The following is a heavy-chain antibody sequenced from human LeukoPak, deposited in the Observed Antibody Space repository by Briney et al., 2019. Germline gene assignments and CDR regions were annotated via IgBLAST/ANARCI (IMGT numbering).Heavy chain of an antibody. J-gene: IGHJ4*02. V-gene: IGHV4-30-4*07. CDR2: IYYSGST. D-gene: IGHD2-2*02. CDR3: ARYCSSASCYTFDY. CDR1: GGSISSGGYS. Sequence: PSETLSLTCAVSGGSISSGGYSWSWLRQPPGKGLEWIGYIYYSGSTYYNLSLKSRVTISVETSKNQFSLKLSSVTAADTAVYYCARYCSSASCYTFDYWGQGTLVTVSS.